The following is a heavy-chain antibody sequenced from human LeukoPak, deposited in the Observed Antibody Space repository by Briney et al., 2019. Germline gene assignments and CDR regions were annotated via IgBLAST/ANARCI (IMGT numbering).Heavy chain of an antibody. CDR2: INHSGST. CDR3: ARAYYYDSSGYHKNYYFDY. D-gene: IGHD3-22*01. Sequence: SGTLSLTCAVYGGSFSGYYWSWIRQPPGKGLEWIGEINHSGSTNYNPSLKSRVTISVDTSKNQFSLKLSSVTAADTAVYYCARAYYYDSSGYHKNYYFDYWGQGTLVTVSS. J-gene: IGHJ4*02. V-gene: IGHV4-34*01. CDR1: GGSFSGYY.